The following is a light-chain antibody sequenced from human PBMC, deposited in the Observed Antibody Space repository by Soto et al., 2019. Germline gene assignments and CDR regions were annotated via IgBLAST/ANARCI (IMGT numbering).Light chain of an antibody. CDR2: GNS. CDR1: SSNIGAGYD. J-gene: IGLJ2*01. V-gene: IGLV1-40*01. Sequence: QSVLTQPPSVSGAPGQRVTISCTGSSSNIGAGYDVHWYQQLPGTAPKVLIYGNSNRPSGVPDRFSGSKSGTSASLAITGLHADDEADYYCQSYDSSLSVVFGGGTKRTVL. CDR3: QSYDSSLSVV.